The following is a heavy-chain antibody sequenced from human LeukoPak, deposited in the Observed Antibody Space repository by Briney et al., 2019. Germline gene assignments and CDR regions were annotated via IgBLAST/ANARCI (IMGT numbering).Heavy chain of an antibody. Sequence: PGGSLRLSCAASGFTFRNYAMNWVRQAPGKGLEWVSAFGNSGGSTYYADSVKGRFTISRDNSKNTLYLQMNSLRAEDMAIYYCARGTPEMATIGWFDPWGQGTLVTVSS. J-gene: IGHJ5*02. CDR2: FGNSGGST. CDR3: ARGTPEMATIGWFDP. CDR1: GFTFRNYA. V-gene: IGHV3-23*01. D-gene: IGHD5-12*01.